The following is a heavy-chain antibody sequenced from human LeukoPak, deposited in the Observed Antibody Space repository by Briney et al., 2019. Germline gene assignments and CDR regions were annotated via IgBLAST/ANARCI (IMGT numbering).Heavy chain of an antibody. CDR3: ASLTKRDAFDI. D-gene: IGHD2-8*01. V-gene: IGHV3-21*01. Sequence: GGSLRLSCAASGFTFSSYSMIWVRQAPGKGLEWVSSISSSSSYIYYADSVKGRFTISRDNAKNSLYLQMNSLRAEDTAVYYCASLTKRDAFDIWGQGTMVTVSS. J-gene: IGHJ3*02. CDR2: ISSSSSYI. CDR1: GFTFSSYS.